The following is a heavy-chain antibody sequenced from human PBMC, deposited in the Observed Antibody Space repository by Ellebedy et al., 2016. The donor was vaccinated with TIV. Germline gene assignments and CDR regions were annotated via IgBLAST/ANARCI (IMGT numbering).Heavy chain of an antibody. CDR2: TSGTTSDI. CDR1: GFTFSNYA. D-gene: IGHD3-16*01. CDR3: ARLGRKGANYYYGMDV. Sequence: PGGSLRLSCAASGFTFSNYAINWVRQAPGKGLEWVSFTSGTTSDISYADSVKGRFTVSRDNARNSLYLQMNSLRAEDTAVYYCARLGRKGANYYYGMDVWGQGTTVTVSS. V-gene: IGHV3-48*01. J-gene: IGHJ6*02.